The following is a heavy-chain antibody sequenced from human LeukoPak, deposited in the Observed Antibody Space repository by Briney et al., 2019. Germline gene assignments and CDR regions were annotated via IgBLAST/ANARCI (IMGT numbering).Heavy chain of an antibody. Sequence: SQTLSLTCAISGDSVSSNSAAWNWIRQSPSRGLEWLGRTYYRSKWYNDYAVSVKSRITINPDTSKNQFSLQLNSVTPEDTAVYYCARALSTPGYSSGWYFDHWGQGTLVTVSS. J-gene: IGHJ4*02. CDR3: ARALSTPGYSSGWYFDH. CDR2: TYYRSKWYN. V-gene: IGHV6-1*01. D-gene: IGHD6-19*01. CDR1: GDSVSSNSAA.